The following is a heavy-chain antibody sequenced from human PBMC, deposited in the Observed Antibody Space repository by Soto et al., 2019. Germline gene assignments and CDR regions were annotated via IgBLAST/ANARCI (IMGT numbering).Heavy chain of an antibody. CDR1: GFTLSSYA. Sequence: DVQLLESGGGLAQPGGSLRLSCAASGFTLSSYAMSWVRQAPGKGLEWVSGISGRGGNTHYADSVKGRFTISRDNSENTLYLQMNSLRVEDTAAYYCVKEHLGYCDWLSPRNWFDPWGQVTLVTVSS. CDR2: ISGRGGNT. CDR3: VKEHLGYCDWLSPRNWFDP. D-gene: IGHD3-9*01. V-gene: IGHV3-23*01. J-gene: IGHJ5*02.